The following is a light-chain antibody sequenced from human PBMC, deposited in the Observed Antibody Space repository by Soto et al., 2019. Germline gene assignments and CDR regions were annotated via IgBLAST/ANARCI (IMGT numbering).Light chain of an antibody. CDR2: DAS. CDR3: QQAYTFPIT. CDR1: HYIDSW. Sequence: DIQMTQSPSSVSASVGDTVTITCQASHYIDSWLAWYQQKPGKAPKLLIYDASRLRTGVPSTFSGSRSGTDFTLTITDLRPEDFATYYCQQAYTFPITFGQGTRLDIK. J-gene: IGKJ5*01. V-gene: IGKV1-12*01.